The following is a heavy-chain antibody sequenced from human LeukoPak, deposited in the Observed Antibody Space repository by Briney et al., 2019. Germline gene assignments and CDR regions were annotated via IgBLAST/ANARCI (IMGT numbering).Heavy chain of an antibody. CDR3: TRGSYDVLTGYSTLGEF. J-gene: IGHJ4*02. Sequence: PSETLSLTCTVSGGSISSSSFYWGWIRQAPGKGLEWVASVYYSGTTYYNPSLKSRVTISADTSKNRFSPKLSSVTAADTAVYYCTRGSYDVLTGYSTLGEFWGQGTLVIVSS. V-gene: IGHV4-39*01. CDR1: GGSISSSSFY. D-gene: IGHD3-9*01. CDR2: VYYSGTT.